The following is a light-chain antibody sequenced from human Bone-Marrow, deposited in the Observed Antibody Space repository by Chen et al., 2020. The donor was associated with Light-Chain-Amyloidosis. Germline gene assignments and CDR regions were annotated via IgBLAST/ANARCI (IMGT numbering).Light chain of an antibody. J-gene: IGLJ3*02. CDR2: GNN. Sequence: QSVLTQPPSVSGAPGQRVPLSCTGSSSNIGANFEVPWYQQLPGTAPKLLIYGNNNRPSGVPDRFSGSKSGTSASLAITGLQAEEEADYYCQSYDSSLSGSRVFGGGTKLTVL. CDR1: SSNIGANFE. CDR3: QSYDSSLSGSRV. V-gene: IGLV1-40*01.